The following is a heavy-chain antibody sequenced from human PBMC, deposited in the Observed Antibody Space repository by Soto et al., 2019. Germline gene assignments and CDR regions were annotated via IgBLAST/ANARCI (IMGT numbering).Heavy chain of an antibody. D-gene: IGHD1-7*01. V-gene: IGHV3-73*01. Sequence: GGSLRLFCAASGFTFSGSAMHWVRQASGKGLEWVGRIRSKANSYATAYAASVKGRFTISRDDSKNTAYLQMNSLKTEDTAVYYCTIITGTTNSWFDPWGQGTLVTVSS. J-gene: IGHJ5*02. CDR2: IRSKANSYAT. CDR3: TIITGTTNSWFDP. CDR1: GFTFSGSA.